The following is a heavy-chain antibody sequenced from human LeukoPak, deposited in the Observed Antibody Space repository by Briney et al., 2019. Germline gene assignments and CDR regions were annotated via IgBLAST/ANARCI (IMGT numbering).Heavy chain of an antibody. CDR1: GYTFTGYY. J-gene: IGHJ4*02. V-gene: IGHV1-2*02. D-gene: IGHD3-10*01. CDR2: INPNSGGT. CDR3: ARVTMVRGGGFDY. Sequence: GASVKVSCKASGYTFTGYYMHWVRHAPGQGLEWMGWINPNSGGTNYAQKFQGRVTMTRDTSISTAYMELSRLRSDDTAVYYCARVTMVRGGGFDYCGQGTLVTVSS.